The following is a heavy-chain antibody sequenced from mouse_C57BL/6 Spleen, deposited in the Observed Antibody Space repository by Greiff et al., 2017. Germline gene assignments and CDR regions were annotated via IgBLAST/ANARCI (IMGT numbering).Heavy chain of an antibody. D-gene: IGHD1-1*01. J-gene: IGHJ4*01. Sequence: EVMLVESEGGLVQPGSSMKLSCTASGFTFSDYYMAWVRQVPEKGLEWVANINYDGSSTYYLDSLKSRFIISRDNAKNILYLQMSSLKSEDTATYYCARDHYYGSSSYAMDYWGQGTSVTVSS. CDR3: ARDHYYGSSSYAMDY. V-gene: IGHV5-16*01. CDR1: GFTFSDYY. CDR2: INYDGSST.